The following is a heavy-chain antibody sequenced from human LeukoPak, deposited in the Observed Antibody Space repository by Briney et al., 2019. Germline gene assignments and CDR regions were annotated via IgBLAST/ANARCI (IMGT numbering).Heavy chain of an antibody. CDR3: AKLPTGNSFSFDN. V-gene: IGHV3-23*01. Sequence: PGGSLRLSCAASGFPFTTNGMSWGRHAPGKVLGWGASISGSGSSTFYADSVKGRFTMSRDNSKNTLYMQMNRLRAEDTALYYCAKLPTGNSFSFDNWGQGTLATVSS. J-gene: IGHJ4*02. CDR2: ISGSGSST. D-gene: IGHD4-23*01. CDR1: GFPFTTNG.